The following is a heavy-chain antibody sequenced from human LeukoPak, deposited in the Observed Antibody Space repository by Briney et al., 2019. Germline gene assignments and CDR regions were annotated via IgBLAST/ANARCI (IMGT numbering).Heavy chain of an antibody. CDR3: ARPDSNYVYYMDV. D-gene: IGHD4-11*01. V-gene: IGHV3-30-3*01. CDR1: GFTFSSYA. J-gene: IGHJ6*03. Sequence: GRSLRLSCAASGFTFSSYAMHWVRQAPGKGLGWVAVISYDGSNKYYADSVKGRFTISRDNSKNTLYLQMNSLRAEDTAVYYCARPDSNYVYYMDVWGKGTTVTVSS. CDR2: ISYDGSNK.